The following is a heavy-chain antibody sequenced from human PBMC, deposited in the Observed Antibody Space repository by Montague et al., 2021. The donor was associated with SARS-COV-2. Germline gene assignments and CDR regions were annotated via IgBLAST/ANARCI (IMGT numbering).Heavy chain of an antibody. CDR1: GDSVSSNTAA. D-gene: IGHD4-23*01. J-gene: IGHJ1*01. Sequence: CAISGDSVSSNTAAWHWIRQSPSRGLEWLGRTYYRSQWHTDSAASVRSRISFSGDISKNQFSLHLNSVTPEDTAIYYCARDGDYGGNWYYFLQNWGQGTLVTVSS. CDR2: TYYRSQWHT. V-gene: IGHV6-1*01. CDR3: ARDGDYGGNWYYFLQN.